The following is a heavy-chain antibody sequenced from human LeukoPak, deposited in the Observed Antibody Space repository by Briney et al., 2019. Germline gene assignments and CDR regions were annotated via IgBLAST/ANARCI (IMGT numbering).Heavy chain of an antibody. V-gene: IGHV3-48*01. CDR3: ARDPWGSIGNSIFDY. J-gene: IGHJ4*02. CDR2: ISSRSSTI. Sequence: GGSLRLSCAASGFTYSSYSMNWVRQAPGKGLEWVSYISSRSSTIYYADSVKGRFTISRDNAENSLYLQMNSLRAEDTAIYYCARDPWGSIGNSIFDYWGQGTLVTVSS. D-gene: IGHD4-23*01. CDR1: GFTYSSYS.